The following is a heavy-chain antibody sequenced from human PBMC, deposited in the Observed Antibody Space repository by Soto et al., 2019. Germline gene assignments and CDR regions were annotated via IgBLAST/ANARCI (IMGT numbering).Heavy chain of an antibody. V-gene: IGHV3-33*01. CDR3: ARGFYKGGDRWYAHDTRPDY. J-gene: IGHJ4*02. Sequence: QVQLVESGGGVVQPGRSLRLSCAASGFAVSPYAMHWVRQAPGKGLEWVALIWYDGDDKYYADSRRGRFTVSRDTAKNTLYLQMNSLRGEDAAVYFCARGFYKGGDRWYAHDTRPDYWGRGALVTVSS. CDR2: IWYDGDDK. CDR1: GFAVSPYA. D-gene: IGHD2-8*01.